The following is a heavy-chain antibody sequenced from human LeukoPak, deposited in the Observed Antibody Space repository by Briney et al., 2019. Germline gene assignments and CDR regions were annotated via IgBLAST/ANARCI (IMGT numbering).Heavy chain of an antibody. CDR1: GGSFGSFY. J-gene: IGHJ4*02. D-gene: IGHD3-10*01. Sequence: SETLSLTCTVFGGSFGSFYWTWIRQPPGKVLEWIGEITPSGSTSYIPSLKSRLTISIDTSQDQFSLRLTSMNAADTAVYYCARISSSGSLDCWGQGTLVTVSS. CDR3: ARISSSGSLDC. CDR2: ITPSGST. V-gene: IGHV4-34*01.